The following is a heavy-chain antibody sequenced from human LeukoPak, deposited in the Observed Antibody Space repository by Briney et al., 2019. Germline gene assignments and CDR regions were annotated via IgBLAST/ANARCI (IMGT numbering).Heavy chain of an antibody. Sequence: SETLSLTCTVSGGSISSSSYYWGWIRQPPGKGLEWIGSIYYSGSTYYNPSLKSRVTISVDTSKNQFSLKLSSVTAADTAVYYCARERGFRVVVPAAKDYYYMDVWGKGTTVTISS. J-gene: IGHJ6*03. CDR3: ARERGFRVVVPAAKDYYYMDV. D-gene: IGHD2-2*01. V-gene: IGHV4-39*07. CDR1: GGSISSSSYY. CDR2: IYYSGST.